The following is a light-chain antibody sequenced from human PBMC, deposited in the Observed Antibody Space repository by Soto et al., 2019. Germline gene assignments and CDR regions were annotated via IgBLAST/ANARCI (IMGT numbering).Light chain of an antibody. CDR1: SGHSNYA. CDR3: QTWGTGTPWV. Sequence: QLVLTQSPSASASLGASVKLTCTLSSGHSNYAIAWHQQQPEKGPRYLMKLNSDGSHSKGDGIPDRFSGSSSGAERYLTISSPQSEDEADYYCQTWGTGTPWVFGGGTKLTVL. V-gene: IGLV4-69*01. J-gene: IGLJ3*02. CDR2: LNSDGSH.